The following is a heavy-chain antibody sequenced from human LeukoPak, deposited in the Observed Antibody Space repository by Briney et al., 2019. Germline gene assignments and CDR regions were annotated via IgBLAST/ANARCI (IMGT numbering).Heavy chain of an antibody. J-gene: IGHJ3*02. V-gene: IGHV3-21*01. CDR1: GFPFVTYT. Sequence: PGGSLRLSCAAAGFPFVTYTMNWVRQAPGKGLEWFSSLSPDYKYKFYAESVKGRFTIFRDNPKNSLYLQMNSLRADDTAIYYCAREIPPDAFDIWGQGTMVTVS. CDR3: AREIPPDAFDI. CDR2: LSPDYKYK.